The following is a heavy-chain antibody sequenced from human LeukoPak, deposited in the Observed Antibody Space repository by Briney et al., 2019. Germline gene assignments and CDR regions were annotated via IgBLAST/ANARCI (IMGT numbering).Heavy chain of an antibody. J-gene: IGHJ2*01. D-gene: IGHD3-22*01. CDR1: GFTFSSYD. Sequence: KTGGSLRLSCAASGFTFSSYDMHWVRQTTGKGLEWVSAIDTAGGTYYPGSVKGRFTISRENTKNSLYLRMNSLRAGDTAVYYCTRESNYYDSSTSPGYFDLWGRGTLVTVSS. V-gene: IGHV3-13*04. CDR2: IDTAGGT. CDR3: TRESNYYDSSTSPGYFDL.